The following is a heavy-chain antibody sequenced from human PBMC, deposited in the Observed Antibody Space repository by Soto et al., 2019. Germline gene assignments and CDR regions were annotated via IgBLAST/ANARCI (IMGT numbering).Heavy chain of an antibody. CDR2: ISYDGSNK. CDR3: ARGLTYYDLYYYYYGMDV. D-gene: IGHD3-3*01. J-gene: IGHJ6*02. CDR1: GFTFSSYA. V-gene: IGHV3-30-3*01. Sequence: GGSLRLSCAASGFTFSSYAMHWVRQAPGKGLEWVAVISYDGSNKYYADSVKGRFTISRDNSKNTLYLQMNSLRAEDTAVYYCARGLTYYDLYYYYYGMDVWGQGTTVTVSS.